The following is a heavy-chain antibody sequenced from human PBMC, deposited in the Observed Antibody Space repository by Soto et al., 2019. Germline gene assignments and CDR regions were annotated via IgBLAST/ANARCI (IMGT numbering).Heavy chain of an antibody. Sequence: QVQLVQSGAEVKKPGSSVKVSCKASGGTFSSYTISWVRQAPGQGLEWMGRIIPILGIANYAQKFQGRVTITADKSTSTAYMELSSLRSEDTAVYYCARDDCSGGSCFPGKEGYYYYYGMDVWGQGTTVTVSS. D-gene: IGHD2-15*01. J-gene: IGHJ6*02. CDR1: GGTFSSYT. CDR3: ARDDCSGGSCFPGKEGYYYYYGMDV. V-gene: IGHV1-69*08. CDR2: IIPILGIA.